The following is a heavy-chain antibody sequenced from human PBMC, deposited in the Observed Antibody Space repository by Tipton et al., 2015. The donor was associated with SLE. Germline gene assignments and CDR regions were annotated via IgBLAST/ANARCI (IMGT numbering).Heavy chain of an antibody. CDR2: IYYSGST. D-gene: IGHD3-10*01. Sequence: TLSLTCTVSGGSISSGGYYWSWIRQPPGKGLEWIGYIYYSGSTNYNPSLKSRVTISVDTSKNQFSLKLSSVTAADTAVYYCARGGAGSPGAFDIWGQGTMVTVSS. J-gene: IGHJ3*02. CDR1: GGSISSGGYY. V-gene: IGHV4-61*08. CDR3: ARGGAGSPGAFDI.